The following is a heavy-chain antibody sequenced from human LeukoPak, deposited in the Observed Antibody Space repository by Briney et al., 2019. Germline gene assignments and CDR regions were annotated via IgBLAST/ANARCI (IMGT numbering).Heavy chain of an antibody. Sequence: SETLSLTCTVSGGSISSYYWSWIRQPPGKGLEWIGYIYYSGSTNYNPSLKSRVTISVDTSKNQFSLKLSSVTAADTAVYYCAGAVAYCGGDCYYSAFDIWGQGTMVTVSS. CDR2: IYYSGST. CDR3: AGAVAYCGGDCYYSAFDI. D-gene: IGHD2-21*02. CDR1: GGSISSYY. J-gene: IGHJ3*02. V-gene: IGHV4-59*01.